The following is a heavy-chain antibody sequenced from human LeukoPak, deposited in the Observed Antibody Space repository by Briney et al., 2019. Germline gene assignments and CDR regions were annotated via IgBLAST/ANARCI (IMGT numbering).Heavy chain of an antibody. Sequence: PGGSLRLSCAASGFTFSSHAMTWVRQAPGKGLEWVSAISVSADATYYADSVKGRFTISRDNSKNTVYLQMNSLRAEDTALYYCARLKNPTGPYYGVDVWGQGTTVTVSS. D-gene: IGHD3-10*01. CDR3: ARLKNPTGPYYGVDV. CDR2: ISVSADAT. V-gene: IGHV3-23*01. CDR1: GFTFSSHA. J-gene: IGHJ6*02.